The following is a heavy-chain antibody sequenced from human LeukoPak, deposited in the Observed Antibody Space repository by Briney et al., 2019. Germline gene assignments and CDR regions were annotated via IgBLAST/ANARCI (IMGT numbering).Heavy chain of an antibody. J-gene: IGHJ4*02. CDR2: IYYSGST. CDR1: GGSISSSNW. V-gene: IGHV4-4*02. CDR3: ARGRNFKEGSTSNFDY. D-gene: IGHD3-10*01. Sequence: SGTLSLTCAVSGGSISSSNWWSWVRQPPGKGLEWIGYIYYSGSTNYNPSLKSRVTISVDTSKNQFSLKLSSVTAADTAVYYCARGRNFKEGSTSNFDYWGQGTLVTVSS.